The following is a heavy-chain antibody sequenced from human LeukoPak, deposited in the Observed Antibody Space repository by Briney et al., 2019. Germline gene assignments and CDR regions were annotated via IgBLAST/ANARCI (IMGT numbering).Heavy chain of an antibody. J-gene: IGHJ6*02. V-gene: IGHV3-33*01. CDR3: ARDPQGGREDSYFYYGLDV. CDR2: IWNDGSNE. D-gene: IGHD1-26*01. CDR1: RFSFSTYG. Sequence: GGSLRLSCAASRFSFSTYGMHWVRQAPGKGLEWVAAIWNDGSNEYYADSVRGRFTISRDNAKNTLYLQMNSLRAEDTAVYYCARDPQGGREDSYFYYGLDVWSQGTTVTVSS.